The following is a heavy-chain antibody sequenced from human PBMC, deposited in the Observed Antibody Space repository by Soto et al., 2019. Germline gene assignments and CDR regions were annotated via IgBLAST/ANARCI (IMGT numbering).Heavy chain of an antibody. Sequence: EVQLVESGGGLVQPGGSLRLSCAASGFTFSSYWMHWVRQAPGKGLVWVSRINSDGSSTSYADSVKGRFTISRDNAKNTLYLPMNSLRAEDTAVYYCARCIAAAGNPLRDYWGQGTLVTVPS. D-gene: IGHD6-13*01. V-gene: IGHV3-74*01. CDR3: ARCIAAAGNPLRDY. J-gene: IGHJ4*02. CDR1: GFTFSSYW. CDR2: INSDGSST.